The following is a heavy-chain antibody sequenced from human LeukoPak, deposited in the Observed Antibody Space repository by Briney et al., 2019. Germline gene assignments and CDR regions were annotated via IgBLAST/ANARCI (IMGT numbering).Heavy chain of an antibody. CDR2: IYTSGST. CDR3: ARVLRRYYYYMDV. J-gene: IGHJ6*03. CDR1: GGSISSYY. Sequence: NPSETLSLTCTVSGGSISSYYWGWIRQPAGKGLEWIGRIYTSGSTNYNPSLKSRVTMSVDTSKNQFSLKLSSVTAADTAVYYCARVLRRYYYYMDVWGKGTTVTTSS. D-gene: IGHD5/OR15-5a*01. V-gene: IGHV4-4*07.